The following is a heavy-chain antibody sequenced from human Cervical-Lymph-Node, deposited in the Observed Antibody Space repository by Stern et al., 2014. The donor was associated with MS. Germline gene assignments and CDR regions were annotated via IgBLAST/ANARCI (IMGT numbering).Heavy chain of an antibody. V-gene: IGHV1-18*04. Sequence: QLVQSGAEVKKPSASVKVSCKASGYTLTTYGCSWVRQAPAQELEWMGWISAHRGNTNYAQKRQGRVTMNTDTSTSTAYMELRSLRSDDTDVYYCARGLIGSENAFDIWGQGTMVTVSS. CDR2: ISAHRGNT. CDR1: GYTLTTYG. CDR3: ARGLIGSENAFDI. D-gene: IGHD2-15*01. J-gene: IGHJ3*02.